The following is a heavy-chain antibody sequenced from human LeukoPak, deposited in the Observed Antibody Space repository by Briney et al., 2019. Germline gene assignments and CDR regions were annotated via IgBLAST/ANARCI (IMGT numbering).Heavy chain of an antibody. V-gene: IGHV4-59*08. CDR1: GGSVSGYY. D-gene: IGHD2/OR15-2a*01. CDR3: ARHAGLLAFDI. CDR2: IYYSGST. J-gene: IGHJ3*02. Sequence: SETLSLTCSVSGGSVSGYYWSWIRQPPGKGLEWIGYIYYSGSTNYNPSLKSRVTISVDTSKNQFSLKLSSVTAADTAVYYCARHAGLLAFDIWGQGTMVTVSS.